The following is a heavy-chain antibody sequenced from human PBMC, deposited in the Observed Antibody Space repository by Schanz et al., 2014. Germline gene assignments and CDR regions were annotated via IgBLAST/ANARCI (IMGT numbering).Heavy chain of an antibody. Sequence: EVQLLESGGGLVQPGGSLRLSCAASGFTFSNYAMGWVRQAPGKGLEWVSSIGGSGDSTYYADSVRGRFTISRDNSMNTVYLQMNSLRSDDAAVYYGARAQGVIRLYYGVDVWGQGTTVTVSS. CDR2: IGGSGDST. J-gene: IGHJ6*02. CDR1: GFTFSNYA. CDR3: ARAQGVIRLYYGVDV. V-gene: IGHV3-23*01. D-gene: IGHD3-10*01.